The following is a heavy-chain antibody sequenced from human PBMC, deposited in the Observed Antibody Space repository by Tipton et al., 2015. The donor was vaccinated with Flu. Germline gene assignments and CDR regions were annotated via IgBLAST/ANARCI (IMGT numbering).Heavy chain of an antibody. CDR1: DGSISDYY. D-gene: IGHD3-3*01. J-gene: IGHJ6*01. Sequence: GLVKPSETLSLTCDVSDGSISDYYWSWVRQSAGAGLEWIGRIATPSGATNYNPSLGGRVTMSVDMSKNHFSLRLSSVTAADTAVYYCVRGWSGYSAFYFGMDVWGEGTTVTVAS. V-gene: IGHV4-4*07. CDR2: IATPSGAT. CDR3: VRGWSGYSAFYFGMDV.